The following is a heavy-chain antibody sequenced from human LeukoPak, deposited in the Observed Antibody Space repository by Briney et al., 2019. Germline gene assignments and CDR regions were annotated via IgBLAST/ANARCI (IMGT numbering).Heavy chain of an antibody. CDR2: ISSSSSYV. CDR1: GFTFSSYS. CDR3: ARPSVSQDYFDY. V-gene: IGHV3-21*01. J-gene: IGHJ4*02. Sequence: GGSLRLSCAASGFTFSSYSTNWVRQAPGKGLEWVSSISSSSSYVYYADSVKGRFTISRDNAKNSLYLQMNSLGAEDTAVHYCARPSVSQDYFDYWGQGTLVTVSS.